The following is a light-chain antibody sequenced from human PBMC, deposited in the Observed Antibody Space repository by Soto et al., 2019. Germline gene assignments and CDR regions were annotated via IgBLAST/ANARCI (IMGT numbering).Light chain of an antibody. J-gene: IGKJ1*01. CDR1: QSLSSY. CDR2: GAS. Sequence: EIVLTQSPATMSLSPGEISTRSCRASQSLSSYLAWYQQKPGQAPRLLIYGASSRATGIPDRFSGSGSGTDFTLTISRLEPEDFAVYYCQQYGSSPQTFGQGTKVDIK. CDR3: QQYGSSPQT. V-gene: IGKV3-20*01.